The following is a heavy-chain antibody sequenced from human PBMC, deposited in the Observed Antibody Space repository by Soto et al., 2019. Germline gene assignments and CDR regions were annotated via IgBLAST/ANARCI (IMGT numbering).Heavy chain of an antibody. Sequence: GGSLRLSCAASGFTFSGSAMHWVRQASGKGLEWVGRIRSKANSYATAYAASVKGRFTISRDDSKNTAYLQMNSLKTEDTAVYYCNQVSYSYYYGMDVWGQGTTVTVSS. V-gene: IGHV3-73*01. D-gene: IGHD5-12*01. CDR2: IRSKANSYAT. CDR1: GFTFSGSA. J-gene: IGHJ6*02. CDR3: NQVSYSYYYGMDV.